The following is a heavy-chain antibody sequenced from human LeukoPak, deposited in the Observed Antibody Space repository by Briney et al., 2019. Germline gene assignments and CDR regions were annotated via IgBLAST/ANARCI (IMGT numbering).Heavy chain of an antibody. V-gene: IGHV1-69*13. J-gene: IGHJ4*02. CDR1: GGTFSSYA. D-gene: IGHD3-10*01. CDR2: IIPIFGTA. Sequence: ASVKVSCKASGGTFSSYAISWVRQAPGQGLEWMGGIIPIFGTANYAQKFQGRVTITADESTSTAYMELSSLRSEDTAVYYCAREFVVRGSYKFDYWGQGTLVTVSS. CDR3: AREFVVRGSYKFDY.